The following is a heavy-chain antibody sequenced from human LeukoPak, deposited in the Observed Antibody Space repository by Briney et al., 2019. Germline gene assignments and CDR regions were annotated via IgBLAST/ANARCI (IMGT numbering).Heavy chain of an antibody. CDR3: ARDPSIAAAGTGYFQH. J-gene: IGHJ1*01. CDR2: INAGNGNT. CDR1: GYTFTSYA. V-gene: IGHV1-3*01. Sequence: GASVKVSCKASGYTFTSYAMHWVRQAPGQRLEWMGWINAGNGNTKYSQKFQGRVTITRDTSASTAYMELSSLRSDDTAVYYCARDPSIAAAGTGYFQHWGQGTLVTVSS. D-gene: IGHD6-13*01.